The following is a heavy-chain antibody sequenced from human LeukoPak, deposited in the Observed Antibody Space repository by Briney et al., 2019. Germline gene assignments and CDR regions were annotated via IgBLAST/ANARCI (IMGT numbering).Heavy chain of an antibody. CDR2: ISSSSSYI. CDR3: TSHPAGITMVRGVYYYYYMDV. V-gene: IGHV3-21*04. J-gene: IGHJ6*03. CDR1: GFTFSSYS. D-gene: IGHD3-10*01. Sequence: GGSLRLSCAASGFTFSSYSMNWVRQAPRKGLEWVSSISSSSSYIYYADSVKGRFTSSGDKAKNTLYLQMYSLKSEDTAVYYCTSHPAGITMVRGVYYYYYMDVWGKGTTVTVSS.